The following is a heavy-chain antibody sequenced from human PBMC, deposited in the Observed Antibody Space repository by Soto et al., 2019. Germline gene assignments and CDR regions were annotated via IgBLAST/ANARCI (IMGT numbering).Heavy chain of an antibody. Sequence: EVQLVESGGGLVKPGGSLRLSCAASGFTFSSYSMNWVRQAPGKGLEWVSSISSSSSYIYYADSVKGRFTISRDNAKNSLYLQMNSLRAEDTAVYYCARDRRADHDFWSGYYWTNDYWGQGTLVTVSS. D-gene: IGHD3-3*01. J-gene: IGHJ4*02. CDR1: GFTFSSYS. CDR2: ISSSSSYI. V-gene: IGHV3-21*01. CDR3: ARDRRADHDFWSGYYWTNDY.